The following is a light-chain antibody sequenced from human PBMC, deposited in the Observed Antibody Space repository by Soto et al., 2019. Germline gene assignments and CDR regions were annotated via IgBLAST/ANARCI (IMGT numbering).Light chain of an antibody. CDR1: QTVSSR. Sequence: EIVLTQSPATLSSSPGERATLSCRASQTVSSRLAWYQHKPGQAPRLLIYGASTRATGIPARFSGSGSGTDFTLTISSVEPEDFAVYYCQQRSNWITFGQGTRLEIK. J-gene: IGKJ5*01. CDR3: QQRSNWIT. V-gene: IGKV3-11*01. CDR2: GAS.